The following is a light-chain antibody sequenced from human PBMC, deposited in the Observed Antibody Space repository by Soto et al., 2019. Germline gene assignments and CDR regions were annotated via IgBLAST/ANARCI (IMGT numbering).Light chain of an antibody. J-gene: IGKJ1*01. CDR3: QQYDNWPPWT. CDR2: GAS. V-gene: IGKV3-15*01. CDR1: QTVGSN. Sequence: EIVMAQSPATLSVPLGERATLSCRASQTVGSNLAWYQHRPGQAPRLLIYGASTRATGVPARFSGSGSGTEFTLTISSLQSEDFAVYYCQQYDNWPPWTFGQGTKVDIK.